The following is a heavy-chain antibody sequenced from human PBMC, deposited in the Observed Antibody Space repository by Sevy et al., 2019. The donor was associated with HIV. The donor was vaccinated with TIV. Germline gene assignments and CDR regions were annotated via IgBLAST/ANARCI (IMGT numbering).Heavy chain of an antibody. CDR2: IKQDGSVK. CDR3: AREVEMATTYFDY. V-gene: IGHV3-7*01. CDR1: GFTLNSYW. Sequence: GGSLRLSCVASGFTLNSYWMSWVRQAPGKGLEWVANIKQDGSVKYYVDSVKGRFTISRDNAKNSLYLQMNSLRAEDTAVYYCAREVEMATTYFDYRGQGTLVTVSS. J-gene: IGHJ4*02. D-gene: IGHD1-1*01.